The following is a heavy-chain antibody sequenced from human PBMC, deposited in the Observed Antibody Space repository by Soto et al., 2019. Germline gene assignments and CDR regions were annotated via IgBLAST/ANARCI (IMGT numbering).Heavy chain of an antibody. D-gene: IGHD4-17*01. Sequence: ASVKVSCKSSGYTFTSYYMHWVRQAPGQGLEWMGIINPSGGSTSYAQKFQGRVTMTRDTSTSTVYMELSSLRSEDTAVYYCAREGPTVTSRYYYYGMDVWGQGTTVTVSS. CDR1: GYTFTSYY. J-gene: IGHJ6*02. CDR3: AREGPTVTSRYYYYGMDV. CDR2: INPSGGST. V-gene: IGHV1-46*01.